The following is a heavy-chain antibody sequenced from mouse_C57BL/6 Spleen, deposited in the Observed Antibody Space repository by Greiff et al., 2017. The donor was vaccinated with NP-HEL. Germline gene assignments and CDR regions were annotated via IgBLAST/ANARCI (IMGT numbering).Heavy chain of an antibody. CDR2: ILPGSGST. CDR3: ATDPLYDYDEGPWFAY. D-gene: IGHD2-4*01. Sequence: VKLMESGAELMKPGASVKLSCKATGYTFTGYWIEWVKQRPGHGLEWIGEILPGSGSTNYNEKFKGKATFTADTSSNTAYMQLSSLTTEDSAIYYCATDPLYDYDEGPWFAYWGQGTLVTVSA. CDR1: GYTFTGYW. J-gene: IGHJ3*01. V-gene: IGHV1-9*01.